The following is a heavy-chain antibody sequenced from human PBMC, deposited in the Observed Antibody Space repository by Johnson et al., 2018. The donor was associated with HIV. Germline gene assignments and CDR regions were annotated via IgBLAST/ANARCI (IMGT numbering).Heavy chain of an antibody. D-gene: IGHD6-25*01. CDR1: GFTFSSYW. V-gene: IGHV3-7*01. CDR2: IKQDGSEK. J-gene: IGHJ3*02. CDR3: ATIAAHGAAFDI. Sequence: VQLVESGGGLVQPGGSLRLSCAASGFTFSSYWMSWVRQAPGQGLEWVANIKQDGSEKYYVDSVKGRFTISRDNAKNSLYLQMNSLRPEDTAAYYCATIAAHGAAFDIWGQGTMVTVSS.